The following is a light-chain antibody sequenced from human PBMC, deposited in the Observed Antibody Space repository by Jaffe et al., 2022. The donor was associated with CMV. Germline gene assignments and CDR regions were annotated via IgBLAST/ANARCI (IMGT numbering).Light chain of an antibody. V-gene: IGLV1-40*01. CDR1: SSNIGADYD. CDR3: QSFDNSLSTWV. J-gene: IGLJ3*02. CDR2: GNK. Sequence: QSVLTQPPSVSGAPGQRVTISCTGGSSNIGADYDVHWYQQVPGTAPKLLIYGNKNRPSGVPDRFSGSKSGTSVSLAITGLQAEDEADYYCQSFDNSLSTWVFGGGTKVTVL.